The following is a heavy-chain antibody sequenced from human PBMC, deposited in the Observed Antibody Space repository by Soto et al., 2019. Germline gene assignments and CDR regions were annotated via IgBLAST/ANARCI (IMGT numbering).Heavy chain of an antibody. Sequence: EVQLLESGGGLVQPGGSLRLSCAASGFTFSTYEMNWVRQAPGKGLEWVSHISNSGNTIYYADSVKGRFTISRDNAKNPLYRQMDSRGADDTAVYYCGGGGDYWGQGALVTVSS. D-gene: IGHD3-16*01. CDR3: GGGGDY. J-gene: IGHJ4*02. CDR2: ISNSGNTI. V-gene: IGHV3-48*03. CDR1: GFTFSTYE.